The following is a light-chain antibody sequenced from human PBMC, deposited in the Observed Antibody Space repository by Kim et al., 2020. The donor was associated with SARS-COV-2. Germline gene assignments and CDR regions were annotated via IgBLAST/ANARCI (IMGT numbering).Light chain of an antibody. J-gene: IGKJ4*01. V-gene: IGKV3-11*01. CDR3: HHRSDWPLT. Sequence: EIVLTQSPATLSLSPGERATLSCRASQGVTTYLAWYQQRPGQAPRLLIYDASNRASGIPARFSGSGYGTDFTLTISSLEPEDFAVYYCHHRSDWPLTFGGGTKVDIK. CDR1: QGVTTY. CDR2: DAS.